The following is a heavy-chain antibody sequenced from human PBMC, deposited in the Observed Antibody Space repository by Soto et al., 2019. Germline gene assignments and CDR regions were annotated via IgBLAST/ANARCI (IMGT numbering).Heavy chain of an antibody. CDR1: GGTFSSYA. D-gene: IGHD3-10*01. J-gene: IGHJ4*02. V-gene: IGHV1-69*01. CDR3: ARGRGSQAQFDY. CDR2: IIPIFGTA. Sequence: EASVKVPCKVSGGTFSSYAISWVRQAPGHGLEWMGGIIPIFGTANYAQKFQGRVTITADESTSTAYMELSSLRSEDTAVYYCARGRGSQAQFDYWGQGTLVTVSS.